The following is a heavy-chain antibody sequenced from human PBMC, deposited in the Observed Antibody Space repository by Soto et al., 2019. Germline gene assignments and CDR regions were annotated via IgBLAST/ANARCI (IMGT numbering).Heavy chain of an antibody. CDR3: ARDQTRGYCTNGVCSFDY. J-gene: IGHJ4*02. Sequence: PGGSLRLSCAASGFTFSSYSMNWVRQAPGKGLEWVSSISSSSSYIYYADSVKGRFTISRDNAKNSLYLQMNSLRAEDTAVYYCARDQTRGYCTNGVCSFDYWGQGTQVTVSS. D-gene: IGHD2-8*01. V-gene: IGHV3-21*01. CDR2: ISSSSSYI. CDR1: GFTFSSYS.